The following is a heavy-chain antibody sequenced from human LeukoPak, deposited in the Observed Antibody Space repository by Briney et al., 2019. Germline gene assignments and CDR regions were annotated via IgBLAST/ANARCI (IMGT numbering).Heavy chain of an antibody. V-gene: IGHV5-51*01. D-gene: IGHD3-9*01. J-gene: IGHJ4*02. CDR3: ARGRYDILTGVTFSAFDY. CDR2: IYLGDSDT. CDR1: GYSFTSYW. Sequence: GESLKISCKGSGYSFTSYWIGWVRQMPGKGLEWMGIIYLGDSDTRYSPSFQGQVTISADNSISTAYLQWSSLKASDTAMYYCARGRYDILTGVTFSAFDYWGQGTLVTVSS.